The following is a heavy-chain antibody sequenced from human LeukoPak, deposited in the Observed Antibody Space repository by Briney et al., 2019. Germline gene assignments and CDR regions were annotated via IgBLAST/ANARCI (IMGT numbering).Heavy chain of an antibody. J-gene: IGHJ5*02. CDR1: GGSISSYY. V-gene: IGHV4-4*07. CDR3: ARDSDILTGPNWFDP. D-gene: IGHD3-9*01. Sequence: SETLSLTCTVSGGSISSYYWSWIRQPAGKGLEWIGRIYTSGSTNYNPSLKSRVTMSVDTSKNQFSLELSSVTAADTAVYYCARDSDILTGPNWFDPWGQGTLVTVSS. CDR2: IYTSGST.